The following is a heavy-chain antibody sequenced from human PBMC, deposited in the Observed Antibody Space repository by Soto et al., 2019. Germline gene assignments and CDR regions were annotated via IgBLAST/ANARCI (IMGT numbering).Heavy chain of an antibody. Sequence: EVQLLESGGGLVQAGGYLRLSCAASGFTFSSYAMSWVRQAPGKGLEWVSVIRSSGDRTYYADSVKGRFTISRDNSKNTLYMQSNSLRAEDTAVYYCAKQQGPGTPYYYAMDVWGQGTTVTVSS. CDR2: IRSSGDRT. CDR3: AKQQGPGTPYYYAMDV. V-gene: IGHV3-23*01. D-gene: IGHD1-1*01. J-gene: IGHJ6*02. CDR1: GFTFSSYA.